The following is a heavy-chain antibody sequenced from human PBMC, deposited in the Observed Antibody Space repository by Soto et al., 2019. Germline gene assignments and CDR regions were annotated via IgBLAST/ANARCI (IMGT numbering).Heavy chain of an antibody. Sequence: SQTLSLTCAISGDSVSSYSAAWNWIRQSPSRGLEWLGRTYYRSKWFDDYAVSMRSRLTINPDTSKNHFSLHLNSVTPEDTAVYYCAGESTSNWFYGMDGWGQGTTVTVSS. J-gene: IGHJ6*02. CDR2: TYYRSKWFD. V-gene: IGHV6-1*01. CDR3: AGESTSNWFYGMDG. CDR1: GDSVSSYSAA. D-gene: IGHD2-2*01.